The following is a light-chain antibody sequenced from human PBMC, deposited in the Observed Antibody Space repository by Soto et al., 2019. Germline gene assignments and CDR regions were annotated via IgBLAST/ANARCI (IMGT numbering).Light chain of an antibody. CDR3: QRYYGTPLT. CDR2: WAS. Sequence: DFVMTQSPDSLAVSLGERATINCKSSQSVLFGSHNYLAWYQQKSGQPPKLLINWASTRESGVPDRFSGSGSGTDFTLTISSLQAEDVAVYYCQRYYGTPLTFGGGTKVEIK. J-gene: IGKJ4*01. V-gene: IGKV4-1*01. CDR1: QSVLFGSHNY.